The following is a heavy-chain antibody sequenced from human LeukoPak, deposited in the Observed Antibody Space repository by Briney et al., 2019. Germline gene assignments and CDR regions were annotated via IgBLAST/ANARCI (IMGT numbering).Heavy chain of an antibody. J-gene: IGHJ4*02. CDR2: ISGSGGST. D-gene: IGHD2-15*01. CDR1: GGSISSSN. Sequence: GTLSLTCAVSGGSISSSNWWSWVRQPPGKGLEWVSAISGSGGSTYYADSVKGRFTISRDNSKNTLYLQMNSLRAEDTAVYYCAKDSLAAVSLYYFDYWGQGTLVTVSS. V-gene: IGHV3-23*01. CDR3: AKDSLAAVSLYYFDY.